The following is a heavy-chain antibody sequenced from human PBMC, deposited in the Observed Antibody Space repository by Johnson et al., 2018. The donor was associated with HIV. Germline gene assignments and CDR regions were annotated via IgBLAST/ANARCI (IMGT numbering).Heavy chain of an antibody. J-gene: IGHJ3*01. CDR2: VNQDGRAK. D-gene: IGHD1-26*01. CDR1: GFTLSNHW. CDR3: VTADRGSA. Sequence: VQLVESGGGLVQPGGSLRLSCAASGFTLSNHWMSWVRQAPGKGLEYVANVNQDGRAKFYVDSVKGRFTISSDNAKNSLYLQMNSLRDEDTAVYYCVTADRGSAWGQGTTVTVSS. V-gene: IGHV3-7*05.